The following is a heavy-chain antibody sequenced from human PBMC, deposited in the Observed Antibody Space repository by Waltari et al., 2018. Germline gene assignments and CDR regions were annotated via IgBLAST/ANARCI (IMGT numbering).Heavy chain of an antibody. CDR2: IGYDGSNK. V-gene: IGHV3-33*01. D-gene: IGHD1-26*01. CDR1: GFTFSSYG. J-gene: IGHJ3*02. Sequence: QVPLVESGGGVVQPGRSLSLSCAASGFTFSSYGMHWVRQAPGKGLEGVAVIGYDGSNKYYADSVKGRFTISRDNSKNTLYLQMNSLRAEDTAVYYCASYRYDLQSNDAFDIWGQGTMVTVSS. CDR3: ASYRYDLQSNDAFDI.